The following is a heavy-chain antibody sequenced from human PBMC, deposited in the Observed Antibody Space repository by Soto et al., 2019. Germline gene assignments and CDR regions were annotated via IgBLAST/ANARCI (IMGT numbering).Heavy chain of an antibody. V-gene: IGHV4-39*01. CDR1: ADSSTISNSY. D-gene: IGHD1-1*01. CDR2: SSYNGGT. J-gene: IGHJ4*02. Sequence: SETLSLTCTVSADSSTISNSYWGWLRQPPGKGLQWIGSSSYNGGTFYNPSLKGRVAISVDTSKKQSSLQVTSVTAADTAVYYCARHRIEVVWRRFDFWGQGSPVTVSS. CDR3: ARHRIEVVWRRFDF.